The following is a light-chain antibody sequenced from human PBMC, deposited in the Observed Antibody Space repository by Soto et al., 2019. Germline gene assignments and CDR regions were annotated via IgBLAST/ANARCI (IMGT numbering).Light chain of an antibody. J-gene: IGKJ2*01. Sequence: EIVLTQSPGTLSLSPGERATLSCRASQSVNSSFLAWYQQKPGQAPRLLIYGPSSRATGIPDRFSGSGSGTDFTLTVSRLEPEDFAVYYCQQYGSSPPYTFGQGTKLEIK. CDR1: QSVNSSF. V-gene: IGKV3-20*01. CDR2: GPS. CDR3: QQYGSSPPYT.